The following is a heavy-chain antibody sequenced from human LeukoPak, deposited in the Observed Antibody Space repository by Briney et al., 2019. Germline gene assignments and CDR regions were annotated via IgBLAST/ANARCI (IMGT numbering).Heavy chain of an antibody. V-gene: IGHV3-7*04. Sequence: GGSLRLSCAASGFTFDDYGLGWVRQAPGKGLEWVAYIKHDGSDKYYVDSVKGRFTISRDNAENSLYLQMNSLRAEDTAMYYCARSQSLGYWGQGTLVTVSS. J-gene: IGHJ4*02. CDR2: IKHDGSDK. CDR1: GFTFDDYG. CDR3: ARSQSLGY.